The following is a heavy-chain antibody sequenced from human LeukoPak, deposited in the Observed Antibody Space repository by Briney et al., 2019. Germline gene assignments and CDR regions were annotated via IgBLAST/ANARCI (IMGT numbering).Heavy chain of an antibody. CDR3: ARDLVVVPAAISRNNWFDY. J-gene: IGHJ5*01. CDR1: GGSISSYY. Sequence: SETLSLTCTVSGGSISSYYWSWIRQPAGKGLEWIGRIYTSGSTNYNPSLKSRVTMSVDTSKNQFSLKLSSVTAADTAVYYCARDLVVVPAAISRNNWFDYWGQGTLVTVSS. CDR2: IYTSGST. D-gene: IGHD2-2*02. V-gene: IGHV4-4*07.